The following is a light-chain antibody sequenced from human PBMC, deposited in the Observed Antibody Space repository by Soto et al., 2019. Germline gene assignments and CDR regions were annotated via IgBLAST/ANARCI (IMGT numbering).Light chain of an antibody. CDR2: EGS. CDR3: CSYAGISTLV. Sequence: QSVLTQPASVSGSPGQSITISCTGSSSDVGGYSLVSWYQQHPGKAPKLMIYEGSKRPSGVSNRFSASKSGNTASLTISGHQADDEADYYCCSYAGISTLVFGGGTKLTVL. V-gene: IGLV2-23*01. J-gene: IGLJ3*02. CDR1: SSDVGGYSL.